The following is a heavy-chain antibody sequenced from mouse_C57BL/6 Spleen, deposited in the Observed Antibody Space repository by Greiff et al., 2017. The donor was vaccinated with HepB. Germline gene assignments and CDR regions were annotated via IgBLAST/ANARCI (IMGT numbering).Heavy chain of an antibody. V-gene: IGHV1-26*01. Sequence: VQLQQSGPELVKPGASVKISCKASGYTFTDYYMNWVKQSHGKSLEWIGDINPNNGGTSYNQKFKGKATLTVDKSSSTAYMELRSLTSEDSAVYYCARYGLALDYWGQGTSVTVSS. CDR2: INPNNGGT. CDR3: ARYGLALDY. J-gene: IGHJ4*01. D-gene: IGHD1-1*01. CDR1: GYTFTDYY.